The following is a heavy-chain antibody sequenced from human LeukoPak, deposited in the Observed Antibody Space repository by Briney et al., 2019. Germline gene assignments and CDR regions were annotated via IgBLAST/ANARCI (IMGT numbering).Heavy chain of an antibody. CDR2: ISYDGSNK. CDR1: GFTFSSYG. J-gene: IGHJ6*02. CDR3: ARGWELLLYYYGMDV. D-gene: IGHD1-26*01. Sequence: GRSLRLSCAASGFTFSSYGMHWVRQAPGKGLEWVAVISYDGSNKYYADSVKGRFTISRDNSKNTLYLQMNSLRAEDTAVYYCARGWELLLYYYGMDVWGQGTTVTVSS. V-gene: IGHV3-30*03.